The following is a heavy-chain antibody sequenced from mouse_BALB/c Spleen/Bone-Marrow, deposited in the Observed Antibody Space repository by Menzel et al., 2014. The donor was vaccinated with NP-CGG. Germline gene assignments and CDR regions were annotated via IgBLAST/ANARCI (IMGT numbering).Heavy chain of an antibody. CDR2: INPKNGDT. CDR3: VMGFRFYCYFDF. V-gene: IGHV1-18*01. CDR1: GYTFTDYY. Sequence: EVQLQQSGPELVKPGASVKMSCKASGYTFTDYYMKWVRQSHGKSLEWIGDINPKNGDTFYNQKFKDKATLTVDRSSSTDYMQLDRLTSEYAAAHCCVMGFRFYCYFDFWGAGTSITVSS. J-gene: IGHJ1*01.